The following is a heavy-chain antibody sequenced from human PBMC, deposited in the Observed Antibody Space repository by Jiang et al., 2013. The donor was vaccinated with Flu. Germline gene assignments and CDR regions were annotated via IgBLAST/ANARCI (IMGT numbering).Heavy chain of an antibody. D-gene: IGHD2-15*01. J-gene: IGHJ6*02. V-gene: IGHV4-59*01. Sequence: SLKSRVTISVDTSKNQFSLRLSSVTAADTAVYCCARVKCTGGSCYYYGMDVWGQGTTVTVSS. CDR3: ARVKCTGGSCYYYGMDV.